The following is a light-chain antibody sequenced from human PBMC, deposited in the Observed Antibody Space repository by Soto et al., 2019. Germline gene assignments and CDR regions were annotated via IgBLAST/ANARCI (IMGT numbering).Light chain of an antibody. CDR1: SSDIGGYNY. Sequence: QSALTQPRSVSGSPGQSVTISCTGTSSDIGGYNYVSWYQHHPGKAPKLIICDVSERPSGVPDRFSGSKSAFTASLTISGLEPEDEADYYCCSDAGTYSWVFGGGTQLTVL. V-gene: IGLV2-11*01. CDR3: CSDAGTYSWV. CDR2: DVS. J-gene: IGLJ3*02.